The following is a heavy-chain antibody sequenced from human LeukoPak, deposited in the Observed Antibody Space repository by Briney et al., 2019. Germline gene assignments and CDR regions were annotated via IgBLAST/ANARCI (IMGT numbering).Heavy chain of an antibody. Sequence: SETLSLTCTVSGGSISSSSYYWGWIRQPPGKGLEWIGSIYYSGSTYYNPSLKSRVTISVDTSKNQFSLKLSSVTAADTAVYYCARHPYNPYYMDVWGKGTTVTVSS. V-gene: IGHV4-39*01. J-gene: IGHJ6*03. CDR2: IYYSGST. D-gene: IGHD1-14*01. CDR1: GGSISSSSYY. CDR3: ARHPYNPYYMDV.